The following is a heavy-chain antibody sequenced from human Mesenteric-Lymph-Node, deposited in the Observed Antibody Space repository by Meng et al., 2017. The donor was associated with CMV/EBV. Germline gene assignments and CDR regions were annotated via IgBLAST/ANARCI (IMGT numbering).Heavy chain of an antibody. CDR2: ISSSSSYI. V-gene: IGHV3-21*01. CDR1: GFTLASYA. D-gene: IGHD3-3*01. CDR3: ARAKDYDFWSGFGYYYYGMDV. Sequence: GESLKISCTASGFTLASYAISWVRQAPGKGLEWVSSISSSSSYIYYADSVKGRFTISRDNAKNSLYLQMNSLRAEDTAVYYCARAKDYDFWSGFGYYYYGMDVWGQGTTVTVSS. J-gene: IGHJ6*02.